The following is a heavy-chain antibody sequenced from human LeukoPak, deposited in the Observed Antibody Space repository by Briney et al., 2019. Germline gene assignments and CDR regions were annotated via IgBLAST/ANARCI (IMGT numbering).Heavy chain of an antibody. CDR2: VSGSGGTT. J-gene: IGHJ4*02. V-gene: IGHV3-23*01. CDR1: GFTFSNHA. D-gene: IGHD6-13*01. CDR3: AKDSGFSSSWQLAY. Sequence: HPGGSLRLSCAASGFTFSNHAMSWVRQAPGKGLEWGSDVSGSGGTTYYADSVKGRFTISRDNSKNTLYLQMNSLRAEDTAVYYCAKDSGFSSSWQLAYWGQGTLVTVSA.